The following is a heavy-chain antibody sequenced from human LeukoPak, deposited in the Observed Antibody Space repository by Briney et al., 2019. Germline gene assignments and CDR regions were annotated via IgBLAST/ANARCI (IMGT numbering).Heavy chain of an antibody. Sequence: GGSLRLSCAASGFTFSSYEMNGVRQAPGKRLEGVSYISSSGSTIYYADSVKGRFTISRDNAKNSLYLQMNSLRAEDTAVYYCAAASIAAAGTEHWGQGTLVTVSS. CDR2: ISSSGSTI. CDR3: AAASIAAAGTEH. D-gene: IGHD6-13*01. J-gene: IGHJ1*01. CDR1: GFTFSSYE. V-gene: IGHV3-48*03.